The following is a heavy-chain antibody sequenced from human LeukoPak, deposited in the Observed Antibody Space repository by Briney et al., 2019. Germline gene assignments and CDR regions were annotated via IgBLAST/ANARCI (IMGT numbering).Heavy chain of an antibody. D-gene: IGHD1-26*01. CDR2: IYYSGSP. Sequence: SDTLSLTCTVSGGSISSYYWSWIPQPPGMGLERIGYIYYSGSPDYNPSLKSRVTISVDKSKNQFPLKLSSVTAADTAVYYCAGGIVGAYSHAFDIWGQGTMVTVSP. J-gene: IGHJ3*02. CDR3: AGGIVGAYSHAFDI. V-gene: IGHV4-59*08. CDR1: GGSISSYY.